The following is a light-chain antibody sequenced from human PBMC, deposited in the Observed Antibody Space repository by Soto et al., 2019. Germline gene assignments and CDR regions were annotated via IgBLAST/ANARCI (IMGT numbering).Light chain of an antibody. J-gene: IGKJ1*01. CDR3: LQHNSYPPWT. CDR2: AAS. Sequence: DIQMTQSPSAMSASVGDRVTITCRASQGISNYLAWFQQKPGKVPKRVIYAASSLQSGVPSRFSGSGSGTEFTLTISSLQPEDFATYYCLQHNSYPPWTFGQGTKVEIK. CDR1: QGISNY. V-gene: IGKV1-17*03.